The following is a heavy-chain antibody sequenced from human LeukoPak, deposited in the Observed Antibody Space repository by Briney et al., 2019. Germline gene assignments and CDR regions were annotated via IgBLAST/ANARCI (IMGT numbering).Heavy chain of an antibody. V-gene: IGHV3-30*18. Sequence: GGSLRLSCAASGFSFSSYLMHWVRQAPGKGLEWVAVISKDGRNKYYADSVKGRFTISRDTSKNTLYLQMNSLRAEDTAVYYCAKVYCGSTTCYLAYLDYWGQGTLVTVSS. CDR2: ISKDGRNK. CDR3: AKVYCGSTTCYLAYLDY. D-gene: IGHD2-2*01. CDR1: GFSFSSYL. J-gene: IGHJ4*02.